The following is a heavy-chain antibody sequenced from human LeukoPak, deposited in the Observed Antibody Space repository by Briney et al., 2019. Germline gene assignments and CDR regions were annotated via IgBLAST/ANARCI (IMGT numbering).Heavy chain of an antibody. D-gene: IGHD3-22*01. CDR3: ARDEYYYDSSGPPGSY. V-gene: IGHV3-21*01. Sequence: PGGSLRLSCAASGFTFSSYSMNWVRQAPGKGLEWVSSISSSSSYIYYADSVKGRFTISRDNAKNSLYLQMNSLRAEDTAVYYCARDEYYYDSSGPPGSYWGQGTLVTVSS. CDR2: ISSSSSYI. J-gene: IGHJ4*02. CDR1: GFTFSSYS.